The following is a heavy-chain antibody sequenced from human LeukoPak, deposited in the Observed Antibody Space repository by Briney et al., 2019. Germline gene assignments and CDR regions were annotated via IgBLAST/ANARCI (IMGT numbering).Heavy chain of an antibody. CDR2: ISSSSSYI. Sequence: RTGGSLRLSCAASGFTFSSYSMNWVRQAPGKGLEWVSSISSSSSYIYYADSVKGRFTISRDNAKNSLYLQMNSLRAEDTAVYYCASVGYSSSSGLDPWGQGTLVTVSS. D-gene: IGHD6-13*01. J-gene: IGHJ5*02. CDR3: ASVGYSSSSGLDP. V-gene: IGHV3-21*01. CDR1: GFTFSSYS.